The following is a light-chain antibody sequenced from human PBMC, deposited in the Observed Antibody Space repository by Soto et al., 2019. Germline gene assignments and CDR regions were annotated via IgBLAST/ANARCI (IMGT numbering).Light chain of an antibody. CDR2: KAS. V-gene: IGKV1-5*03. CDR1: QSIRSW. Sequence: DIQMTQSPSTLSASVGDRVTITCRASQSIRSWLAWYQQKPGKAPNLLIYKASRLESGVPSRFSGSGSGTEFTLTISSLQPDDFATYYCQQYDSYSRTFGQGTKVEIK. CDR3: QQYDSYSRT. J-gene: IGKJ1*01.